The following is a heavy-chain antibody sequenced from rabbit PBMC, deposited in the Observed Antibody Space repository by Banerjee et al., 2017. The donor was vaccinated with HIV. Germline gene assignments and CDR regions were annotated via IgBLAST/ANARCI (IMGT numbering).Heavy chain of an antibody. CDR2: INTISGDT. V-gene: IGHV1S45*01. CDR1: GFSFNNRYV. CDR3: ARSVAGADWSYDL. Sequence: QEQLEESGGDLVKPEGSLTLTCTASGFSFNNRYVMCWVRQAPGKGLEWIACINTISGDTVYATWAKGRFTISRTSSTAVTLQMTSLTAADTATYFCARSVAGADWSYDLWGQGTLVTVS. D-gene: IGHD4-2*01. J-gene: IGHJ3*01.